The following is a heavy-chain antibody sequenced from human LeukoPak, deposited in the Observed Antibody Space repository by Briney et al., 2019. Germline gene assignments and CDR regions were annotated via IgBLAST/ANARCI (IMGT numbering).Heavy chain of an antibody. D-gene: IGHD3-3*01. CDR3: ARPVGFTIFGPNAFDI. Sequence: GGSLRLSCAASGFTFSDYYMSWIRQAPGKGLEWVSYISSSGSTIYYADSAKGRFTISRDNAKNSLYLQMNSLRAEDTAVYYCARPVGFTIFGPNAFDIWGQGTMVTVSS. V-gene: IGHV3-11*04. J-gene: IGHJ3*02. CDR1: GFTFSDYY. CDR2: ISSSGSTI.